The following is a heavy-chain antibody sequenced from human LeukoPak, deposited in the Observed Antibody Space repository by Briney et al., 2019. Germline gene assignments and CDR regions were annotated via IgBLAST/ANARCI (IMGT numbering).Heavy chain of an antibody. CDR2: IYYSGYT. CDR3: ARERLEIRPYYYYYMDV. V-gene: IGHV4-59*01. D-gene: IGHD1-1*01. Sequence: SETLSLTCTVSGGSISSYYWSWIRQPPGKGLEWIGYIYYSGYTNYNPSLKSRVTISVDTSKNQFSLKLSSVTAADTAVYYCARERLEIRPYYYYYMDVWGKGTTVTISS. J-gene: IGHJ6*03. CDR1: GGSISSYY.